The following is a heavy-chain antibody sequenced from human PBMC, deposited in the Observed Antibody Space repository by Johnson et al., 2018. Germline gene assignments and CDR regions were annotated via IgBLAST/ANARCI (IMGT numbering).Heavy chain of an antibody. CDR1: GFTFSSYA. V-gene: IGHV3-30-3*01. J-gene: IGHJ6*03. CDR3: ARGGDGNKFYYYYYRDV. D-gene: IGHD5-24*01. Sequence: VQLVESGGGVVQPGRSLRLSCAATGFTFSSYAMHWVRQAPGKGLEWLAVISYDGGNKYFTYSVKGRFTISRDNSKNTLYLQMNSRRAEDTAGYYCARGGDGNKFYYYYYRDVWGKGTTVTVSS. CDR2: ISYDGGNK.